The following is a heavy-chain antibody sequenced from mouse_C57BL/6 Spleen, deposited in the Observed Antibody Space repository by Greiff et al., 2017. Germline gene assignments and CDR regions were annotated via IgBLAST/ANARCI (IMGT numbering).Heavy chain of an antibody. CDR2: IDPEDGET. CDR1: GFNIKDYY. J-gene: IGHJ1*03. Sequence: EVQVVESGAELVKPGASVKLSCTASGFNIKDYYMHWVKQRTEQGLEWIGRIDPEDGETKYAPKFQGKATITADTSSNTAYLQLSSLTSEDTAVYYCARVVATRWYFDVWGTGTTVTVSS. CDR3: ARVVATRWYFDV. D-gene: IGHD1-1*01. V-gene: IGHV14-2*01.